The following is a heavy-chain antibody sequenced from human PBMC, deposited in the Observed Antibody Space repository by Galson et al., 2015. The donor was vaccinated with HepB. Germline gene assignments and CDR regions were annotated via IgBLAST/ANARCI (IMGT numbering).Heavy chain of an antibody. Sequence: SLRLSCAASGFTFSSYSMNWVRQAPGKGLEWVSYISSSSSTIYYADSVKGRFTISRDNAKNSLYLQMNSLRGGDTAVYYCARKKTYCSSTSCLIRYYGMDVWGQGTTVTVSS. V-gene: IGHV3-48*01. CDR1: GFTFSSYS. CDR2: ISSSSSTI. D-gene: IGHD2-2*01. CDR3: ARKKTYCSSTSCLIRYYGMDV. J-gene: IGHJ6*02.